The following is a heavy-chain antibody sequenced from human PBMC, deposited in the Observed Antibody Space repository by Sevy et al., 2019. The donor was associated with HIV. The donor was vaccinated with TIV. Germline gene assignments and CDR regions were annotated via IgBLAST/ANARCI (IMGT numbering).Heavy chain of an antibody. Sequence: GGSLRLSCAASGLSFSSNSMNWVRQAPGKGLEWVSSISSSSGYIYYADSVKGRFTISRDNAKNSLYLQMNSRRVEDTAAYYCASERGYSGYGGMDVWGQGTTVTVSS. D-gene: IGHD5-12*01. CDR1: GLSFSSNS. CDR2: ISSSSGYI. V-gene: IGHV3-21*01. J-gene: IGHJ6*02. CDR3: ASERGYSGYGGMDV.